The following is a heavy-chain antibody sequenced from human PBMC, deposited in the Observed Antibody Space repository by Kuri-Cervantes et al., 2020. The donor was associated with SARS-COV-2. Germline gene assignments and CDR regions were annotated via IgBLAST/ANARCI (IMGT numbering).Heavy chain of an antibody. Sequence: SETLSLTCTVSGYSISRDYYWGWIRQPPGKGLEWIGSIYYSGSTYYNPSLKSRVTISVDTSKNQFSLKLSSVTAADTAVYYCARMGSGSKLFDYWGQGTQVTVSS. D-gene: IGHD3-10*01. CDR2: IYYSGST. J-gene: IGHJ4*02. CDR1: GYSISRDYY. V-gene: IGHV4-38-2*02. CDR3: ARMGSGSKLFDY.